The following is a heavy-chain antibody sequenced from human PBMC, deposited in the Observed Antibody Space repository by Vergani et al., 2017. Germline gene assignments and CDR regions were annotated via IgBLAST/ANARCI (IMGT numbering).Heavy chain of an antibody. CDR1: GYTFTGYY. CDR2: INPNSGGT. J-gene: IGHJ6*02. CDR3: ARDYGYDCWSGRGGMDV. V-gene: IGHV1-2*04. D-gene: IGHD3-3*01. Sequence: QVQLVQSGAEVKKPGASVKVSCKASGYTFTGYYMHWVRQAPGQGLEWMGWINPNSGGTNYAQQLKGWVTMTRDTSISTAYMGLSRLRSDDTAVYYCARDYGYDCWSGRGGMDVWGQGTTVTVSS.